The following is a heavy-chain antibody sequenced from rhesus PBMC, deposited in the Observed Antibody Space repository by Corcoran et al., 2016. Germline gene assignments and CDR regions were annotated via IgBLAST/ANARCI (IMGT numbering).Heavy chain of an antibody. J-gene: IGHJ4*01. D-gene: IGHD6-25*01. CDR1: GGSISDSYR. V-gene: IGHV4S10*01. CDR3: ARVLAGD. CDR2: IYGSNTST. Sequence: QVQLQESGPGVVKPSETLSLTCAVSGGSISDSYRWSWIRQPPGKGLEWIGYIYGSNTSTNYNPSLKSRVTISTDTSQNQFSLKLSSVTAADTAVYYCARVLAGDWGQGVLVTVSS.